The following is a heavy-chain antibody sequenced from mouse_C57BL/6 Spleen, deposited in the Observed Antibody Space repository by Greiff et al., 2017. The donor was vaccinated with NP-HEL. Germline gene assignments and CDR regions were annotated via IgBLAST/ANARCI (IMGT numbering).Heavy chain of an antibody. J-gene: IGHJ4*01. V-gene: IGHV1-53*01. CDR2: INPSNGGT. Sequence: QVQLQQPGTELVKPGASVKLSCKASGYTFTSYWMHWVKQRPGQGLEWIGNINPSNGGTNYNEKFKSKATLTVDKSSSTAYMQLSSLTSDDSAVYYWSRASSDYLDAMDYWGQGTSGTVSS. CDR3: SRASSDYLDAMDY. CDR1: GYTFTSYW. D-gene: IGHD3-2*02.